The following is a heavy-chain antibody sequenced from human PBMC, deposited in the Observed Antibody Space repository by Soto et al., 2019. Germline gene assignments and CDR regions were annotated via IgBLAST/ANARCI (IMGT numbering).Heavy chain of an antibody. CDR3: AKAPKSRPARRHLAYYYYGMDV. J-gene: IGHJ6*02. V-gene: IGHV3-30*18. CDR2: ISYDGSNK. CDR1: GFTFSSYG. Sequence: GGSLRLSCAASGFTFSSYGMHWVRQAPGKGLEWVAVISYDGSNKYYADSVKGRFTISRDNSKNTLYLQMNSLRAEDTAVYYCAKAPKSRPARRHLAYYYYGMDVWGQGTTVTVSS.